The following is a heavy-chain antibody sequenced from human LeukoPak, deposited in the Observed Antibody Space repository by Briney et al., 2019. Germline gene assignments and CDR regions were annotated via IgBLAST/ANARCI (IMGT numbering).Heavy chain of an antibody. D-gene: IGHD1-1*01. J-gene: IGHJ4*02. Sequence: GGSLRLSCRASGFTFRSHWMTWVRQAPGKGLEWVASINQDGSEKYYVDSVKGRFTISRDNAKNSLSLQLNSLRAEDTAVFYCARDQAIQPERRRGLDYWGQGTLVTVSP. CDR1: GFTFRSHW. CDR2: INQDGSEK. CDR3: ARDQAIQPERRRGLDY. V-gene: IGHV3-7*01.